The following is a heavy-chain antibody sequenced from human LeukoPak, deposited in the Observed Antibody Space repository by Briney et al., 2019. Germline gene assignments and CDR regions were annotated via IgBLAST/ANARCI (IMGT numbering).Heavy chain of an antibody. J-gene: IGHJ5*02. D-gene: IGHD3-10*01. CDR1: GGSISSSNW. V-gene: IGHV4-4*02. Sequence: SGTLSLTCAVSGGSISSSNWWSWVRQPPGKGLEWIGEIYHSGSTNYNPSLKSRVTTSVDKSKNQFSLKLSSVTAADTAVYYCARAGGSGSYSWFDPWGQGTLVTVSS. CDR3: ARAGGSGSYSWFDP. CDR2: IYHSGST.